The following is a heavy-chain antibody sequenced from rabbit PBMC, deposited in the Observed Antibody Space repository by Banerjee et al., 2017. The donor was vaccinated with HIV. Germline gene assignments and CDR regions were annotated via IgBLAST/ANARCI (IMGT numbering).Heavy chain of an antibody. V-gene: IGHV1S45*01. CDR3: ARVRDYTTGWSVGNYFNL. D-gene: IGHD4-1*01. CDR1: GFSFSTSYW. Sequence: QQQLEESGGGLVKPGGTLTLTCTASGFSFSTSYWICWVRQAPGKGLEWIACIDVGSSDNTYYASWAKGRFTISKTSSTTVTLQMTSLTAADTATYFCARVRDYTTGWSVGNYFNLWGPGTLVTVS. CDR2: IDVGSSDNT. J-gene: IGHJ4*01.